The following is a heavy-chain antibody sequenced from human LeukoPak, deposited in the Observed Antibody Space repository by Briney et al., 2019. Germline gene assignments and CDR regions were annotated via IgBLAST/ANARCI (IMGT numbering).Heavy chain of an antibody. V-gene: IGHV4-31*03. J-gene: IGHJ4*02. CDR3: ARGTMEWLLWLY. CDR2: IYYSGST. CDR1: GGSISSSSYY. Sequence: PSETLSLTCTVSGGSISSSSYYWSWIRQHPGKGLEWIGYIYYSGSTYYNPSLKSRVTISVDTSKNQFSLKLSSVTAADTAVYYCARGTMEWLLWLYWGQGTLVTVSS. D-gene: IGHD3-3*01.